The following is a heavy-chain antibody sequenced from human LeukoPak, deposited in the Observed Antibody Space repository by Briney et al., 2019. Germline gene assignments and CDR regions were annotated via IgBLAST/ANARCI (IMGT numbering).Heavy chain of an antibody. CDR3: ARGAGYNNGDASDI. CDR1: GFTFSSCV. CDR2: ISGSDDRT. V-gene: IGHV3-23*01. Sequence: PGGSLRLSCAASGFTFSSCVMNWLRQAPGGGLEWVSTISGSDDRTFYADSVKGRFTISRDNSKNSLYLQMNSLRTEDTALYYCARGAGYNNGDASDIWGLGTMVTVSS. J-gene: IGHJ3*02. D-gene: IGHD5-24*01.